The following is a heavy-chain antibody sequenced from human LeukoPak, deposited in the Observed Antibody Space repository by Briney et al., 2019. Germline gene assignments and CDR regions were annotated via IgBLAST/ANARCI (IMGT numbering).Heavy chain of an antibody. CDR2: TTNKAHSYTT. CDR1: GFTFNSYA. J-gene: IGHJ4*02. D-gene: IGHD2-15*01. V-gene: IGHV3-72*01. CDR3: ARRYCIGGNCRYSDY. Sequence: GGSLRLSCAASGFTFNSYAIHWVRQAPGKGLEWVGRTTNKAHSYTTEYAASVKGRFTISRDDSKNSLYLQMNSLKTEDTAVYYCARRYCIGGNCRYSDYWGQGTLVTVSS.